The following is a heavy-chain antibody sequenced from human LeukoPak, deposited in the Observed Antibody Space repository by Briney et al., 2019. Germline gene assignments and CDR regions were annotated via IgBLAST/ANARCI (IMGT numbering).Heavy chain of an antibody. CDR2: MNPNSGNT. D-gene: IGHD6-19*01. CDR3: AREAVAGRYDFDY. V-gene: IGHV1-8*01. CDR1: GYTFTSYD. Sequence: GASVKVSCKASGYTFTSYDINWVRQATGQGLEWMGWMNPNSGNTGYAQKFQGRVTMTTDTSTSTAYMELRSLRSDDTAVYYCAREAVAGRYDFDYWGQGTLVTVSS. J-gene: IGHJ4*02.